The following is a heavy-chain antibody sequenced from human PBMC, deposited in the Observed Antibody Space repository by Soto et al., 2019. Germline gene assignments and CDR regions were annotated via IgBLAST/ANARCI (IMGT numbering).Heavy chain of an antibody. D-gene: IGHD5-18*01. Sequence: QVQLQESGPGLVKPSQTLSLTCTISGGSIREGGYYWIWIRQHPQKGLEWIGFIYHDGDIYYNPSLKSRVTMSVDDSKRQFSLRLTSMTAADAAVYYCAAERGDTAATRFLVYWGQGTLVTVSS. V-gene: IGHV4-31*03. CDR1: GGSIREGGYY. J-gene: IGHJ4*02. CDR2: IYHDGDI. CDR3: AAERGDTAATRFLVY.